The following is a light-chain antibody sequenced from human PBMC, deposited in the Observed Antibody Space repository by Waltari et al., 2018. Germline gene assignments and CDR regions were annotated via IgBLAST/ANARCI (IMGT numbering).Light chain of an antibody. CDR3: QQYYSTPFT. CDR2: GAS. V-gene: IGKV4-1*01. Sequence: DIVMTQSPDSLSVSLGERATINCKSSLSILHSSENKNYLGWYQQKSGQSPKFLIYGASTRESGVPDRFSGSGSGTDFTLTISSLQAEDVAVYYCQQYYSTPFTFGPGTKVDIK. J-gene: IGKJ3*01. CDR1: LSILHSSENKNY.